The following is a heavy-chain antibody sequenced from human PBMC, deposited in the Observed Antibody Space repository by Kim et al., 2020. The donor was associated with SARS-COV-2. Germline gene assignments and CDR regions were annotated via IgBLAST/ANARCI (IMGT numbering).Heavy chain of an antibody. V-gene: IGHV4-34*01. Sequence: YSPSLNCRVTISVDTSKNQFSLKLSSVTAADTAVYYCARSGSGSHRRFDYWGQGTLVTVSS. CDR3: ARSGSGSHRRFDY. D-gene: IGHD3-10*01. J-gene: IGHJ4*02.